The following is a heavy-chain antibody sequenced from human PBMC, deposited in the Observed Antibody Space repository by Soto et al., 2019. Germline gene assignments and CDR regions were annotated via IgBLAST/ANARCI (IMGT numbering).Heavy chain of an antibody. Sequence: QGQLVQSGGEVTKPGASVKVSCNSSGYTFTSYGISWVRQAPGQGLEWMGWISPYSGHTKESQKVQGRVTLTTETSTGTAYLELRSLASDHTAVYYCARDRFTTAKCYTHHLDVWGQGTTVIVSS. CDR3: ARDRFTTAKCYTHHLDV. CDR1: GYTFTSYG. CDR2: ISPYSGHT. D-gene: IGHD3-22*01. V-gene: IGHV1-18*04. J-gene: IGHJ6*02.